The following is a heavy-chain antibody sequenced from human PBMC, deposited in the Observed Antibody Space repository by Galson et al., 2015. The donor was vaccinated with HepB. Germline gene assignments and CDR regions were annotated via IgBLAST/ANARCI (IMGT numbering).Heavy chain of an antibody. Sequence: ETLSLTCTVSGGSISSYYWSWIRQPPGEGLEWIGYIYYSGSTNYNPSLKSRVTISVDTSKNQFSLKLSSVTAADTAVYYCARVPHDSSGPFDYWGQGTLVTVSS. CDR3: ARVPHDSSGPFDY. J-gene: IGHJ4*02. CDR2: IYYSGST. V-gene: IGHV4-59*01. CDR1: GGSISSYY. D-gene: IGHD3-22*01.